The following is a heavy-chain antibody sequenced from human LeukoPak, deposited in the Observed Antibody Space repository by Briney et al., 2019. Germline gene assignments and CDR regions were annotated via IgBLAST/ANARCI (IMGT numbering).Heavy chain of an antibody. D-gene: IGHD6-13*01. Sequence: GSLRLSCAASGFTFISYAMSWVRQAPGKGLEWVSGISDSGGSTYYADSVKGRFTISRDNSKNALYLQMNTLRAEDTAVYYCAKAAAGALFQVDYWGQGTLVAVSS. CDR1: GFTFISYA. CDR3: AKAAAGALFQVDY. J-gene: IGHJ4*02. V-gene: IGHV3-23*01. CDR2: ISDSGGST.